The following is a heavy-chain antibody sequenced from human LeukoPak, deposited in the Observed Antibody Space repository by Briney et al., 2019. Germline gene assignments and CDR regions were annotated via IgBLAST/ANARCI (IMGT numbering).Heavy chain of an antibody. CDR1: GFTFSSYA. Sequence: GGSLRLSCAASGFTFSSYAMSWVRQAPGKGLEWVSAISGSGGSTYYADSVKGRFTISRDNSKNTLYLQMNSLRAEDTAVYYCARDTGSIYYDSSGYFSYWGQGTLVTVSS. V-gene: IGHV3-23*01. D-gene: IGHD3-22*01. J-gene: IGHJ4*02. CDR3: ARDTGSIYYDSSGYFSY. CDR2: ISGSGGST.